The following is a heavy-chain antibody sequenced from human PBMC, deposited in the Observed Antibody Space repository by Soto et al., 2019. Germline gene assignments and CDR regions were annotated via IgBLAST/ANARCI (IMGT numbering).Heavy chain of an antibody. CDR2: INHSGST. V-gene: IGHV4-34*01. J-gene: IGHJ3*02. Sequence: SETLSLTCAVYGGSFSGYYWSWIRQPPGKGLEWIGEINHSGSTNYNPSIKSRVTITVDTSKNQFSLKLSSVTSADTAVYYCARGIRLCAFDIWGQGTMVTVSS. CDR1: GGSFSGYY. CDR3: ARGIRLCAFDI.